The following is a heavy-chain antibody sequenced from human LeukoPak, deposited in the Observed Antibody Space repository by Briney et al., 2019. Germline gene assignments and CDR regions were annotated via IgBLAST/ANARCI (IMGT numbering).Heavy chain of an antibody. J-gene: IGHJ5*02. Sequence: KPSQTLSLTCTVSGGSIRSGDYYWSWIRQHPGKGLEWIGYIYYSGSTYYNPSLKSRVTISVDTSKNQFSLKLSSVTAADTAVYYCARVSGPSNWFDPWGQGTLVTVSS. V-gene: IGHV4-31*03. CDR1: GGSIRSGDYY. D-gene: IGHD1-14*01. CDR3: ARVSGPSNWFDP. CDR2: IYYSGST.